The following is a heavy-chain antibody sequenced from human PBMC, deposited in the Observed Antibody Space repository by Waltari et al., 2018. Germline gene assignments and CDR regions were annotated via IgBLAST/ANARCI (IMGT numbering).Heavy chain of an antibody. CDR1: GXTFSXYW. V-gene: IGHV3-74*01. J-gene: IGHJ4*02. CDR2: INSDESTT. Sequence: EVQLVESGGGLXQPGGSLRLSCAASGXTFSXYWMHWXRXAPGKGLVGVSRINSDESTTSYADSVXGRFTISRXNAKXTLXLQXXXLXAEDTAVXXXARDXDDYGDYGEPXNSRFDYXGQGTLVTVXS. CDR3: ARDXDDYGDYGEPXNSRFDY. D-gene: IGHD4-17*01.